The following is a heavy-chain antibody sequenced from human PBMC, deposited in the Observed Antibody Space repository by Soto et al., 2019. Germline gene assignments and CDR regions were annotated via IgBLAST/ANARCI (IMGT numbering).Heavy chain of an antibody. CDR2: IYPGDSDT. CDR3: XRLPSRYCSGGSCPPDY. CDR1: GYSFTSYW. J-gene: IGHJ4*02. D-gene: IGHD2-15*01. V-gene: IGHV5-51*01. Sequence: GESLKISCKGSGYSFTSYWIGWVRQMPGKGLEWMGIIYPGDSDTRYSPSFQGQVTISADKSISTAYLQWSSLKASDTAMYYCXRLPSRYCSGGSCPPDYWGQGTLVTVSS.